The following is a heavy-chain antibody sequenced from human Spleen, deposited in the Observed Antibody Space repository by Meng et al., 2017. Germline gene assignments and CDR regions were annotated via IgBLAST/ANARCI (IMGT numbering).Heavy chain of an antibody. J-gene: IGHJ5*02. CDR2: IGHSGFT. D-gene: IGHD1/OR15-1a*01. Sequence: QLQLQESGPGLVKPSETLSLTCTVSGGSISSGDYYWSWIRQPPGKGLEWIGSIGHSGFTYYTPSLESRVTVSVDTSRSQFSLELTSVTAADTAVYYCVRSRAWVRTGFDPWGQGTLVTVSS. V-gene: IGHV4-39*01. CDR1: GGSISSGDYY. CDR3: VRSRAWVRTGFDP.